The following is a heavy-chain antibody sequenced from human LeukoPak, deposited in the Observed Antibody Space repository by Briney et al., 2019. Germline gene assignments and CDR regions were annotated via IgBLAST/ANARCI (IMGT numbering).Heavy chain of an antibody. CDR2: IYYSGST. D-gene: IGHD6-13*01. CDR1: GGSISSSSYY. J-gene: IGHJ4*02. Sequence: PSETLSLTCTVSGGSISSSSYYWGWIRQPPGKGLEWIGSIYYSGSTYYNPSLKSRVTISVDTSKNQFSLKLSSVAAADTAVYYCARVSSLGSSWDFDYWGQGTLVTVSS. V-gene: IGHV4-39*07. CDR3: ARVSSLGSSWDFDY.